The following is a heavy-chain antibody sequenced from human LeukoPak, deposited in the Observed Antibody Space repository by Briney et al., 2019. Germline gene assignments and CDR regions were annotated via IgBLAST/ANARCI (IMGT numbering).Heavy chain of an antibody. CDR1: GGTFSSYA. Sequence: ASVKVSCKASGGTFSSYAISWVRQAPGQGLEWMGWISAYNGNTNYAQKLQGRVTMTTDTSTSTAYMELRSLRSDDTAVYYCARAFGSGSLSPRWGQGTLVTVSS. V-gene: IGHV1-18*01. J-gene: IGHJ4*02. CDR3: ARAFGSGSLSPR. CDR2: ISAYNGNT. D-gene: IGHD3-10*01.